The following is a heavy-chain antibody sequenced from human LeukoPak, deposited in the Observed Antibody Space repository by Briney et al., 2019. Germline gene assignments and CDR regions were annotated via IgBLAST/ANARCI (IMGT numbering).Heavy chain of an antibody. CDR3: ARAGSGILTGSYYYYYMDV. J-gene: IGHJ6*03. Sequence: SETLSLTCTVSGGSISSYYWSWIRQPPGKGLEWIAYIYYSGSTNYNPSLKSRVTISVDTSKNQFSLKLSSVTAADTAVYYCARAGSGILTGSYYYYYMDVWGKGTTVTISS. D-gene: IGHD3-9*01. CDR2: IYYSGST. V-gene: IGHV4-59*01. CDR1: GGSISSYY.